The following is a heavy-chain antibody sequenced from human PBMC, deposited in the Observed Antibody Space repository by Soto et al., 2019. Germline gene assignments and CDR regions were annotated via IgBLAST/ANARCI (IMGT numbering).Heavy chain of an antibody. CDR3: ARGWQGKYLLDY. V-gene: IGHV3-72*01. CDR1: GFTFSDHY. D-gene: IGHD2-2*01. J-gene: IGHJ4*02. Sequence: EVQLVESGGGLVQPGGSLRLSCAASGFTFSDHYMDWVRQAPGKGLEWVGRTRNKANSYTTEYAASVKGRFTISRDDSKNSLYLQMNSLKTEDTAVYYCARGWQGKYLLDYWGQGTLVTVSS. CDR2: TRNKANSYTT.